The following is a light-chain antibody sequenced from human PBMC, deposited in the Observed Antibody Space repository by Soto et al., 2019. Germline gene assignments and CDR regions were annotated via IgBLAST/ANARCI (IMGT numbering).Light chain of an antibody. CDR1: QTISSW. V-gene: IGKV1-5*03. CDR3: LLDFSYFWA. J-gene: IGKJ1*01. CDR2: AAS. Sequence: DIEITQSPYTLSGSVGDRVTITCLFSQTISSWLGWYQQKPGKVPKLLISAASTLQSGVPSRFSGSGSGTDFTLTITSLQPEDFATYYCLLDFSYFWAFCQGTNVDIK.